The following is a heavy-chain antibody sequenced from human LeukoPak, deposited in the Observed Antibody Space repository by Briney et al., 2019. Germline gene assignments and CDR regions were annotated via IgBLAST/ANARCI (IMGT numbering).Heavy chain of an antibody. CDR3: ARTRVWFGECLDY. CDR2: INHSGST. CDR1: GGSFSGYY. Sequence: SETLSLTCAVYGGSFSGYYWSWIRQPPGKGLEWIGEINHSGSTNYNPSLKSRVTISVDTSKNQFSLKLSSVTAADTAVYYCARTRVWFGECLDYWGQGTLVTVSS. V-gene: IGHV4-34*01. J-gene: IGHJ4*02. D-gene: IGHD3-10*01.